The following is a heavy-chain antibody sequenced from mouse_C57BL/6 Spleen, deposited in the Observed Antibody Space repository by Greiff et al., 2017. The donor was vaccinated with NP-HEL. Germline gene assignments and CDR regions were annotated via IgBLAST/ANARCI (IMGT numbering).Heavy chain of an antibody. D-gene: IGHD2-4*01. J-gene: IGHJ4*01. Sequence: LEESGAELARPGASVKLSCKASGYTFTSYGISWVKQRTGQGLEWIGEIYPRSGNTYYNEKFKGKATLTADKSSSTAYMELRSLTSEDSAVYFCARRGDYDGYYAMDYWGQGTSVTVSS. CDR3: ARRGDYDGYYAMDY. CDR2: IYPRSGNT. V-gene: IGHV1-81*01. CDR1: GYTFTSYG.